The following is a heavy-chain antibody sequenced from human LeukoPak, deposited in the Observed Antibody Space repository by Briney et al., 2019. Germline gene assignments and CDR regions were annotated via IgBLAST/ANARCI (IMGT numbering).Heavy chain of an antibody. CDR3: ARDLYDILTEGYFDY. CDR1: GYTXTSYG. J-gene: IGHJ4*02. CDR2: ISAYNGNT. D-gene: IGHD3-9*01. Sequence: ASVKVSCKASGYTXTSYGISWVRQAPGQGLEWMGWISAYNGNTKYAQKLQGRVTMTTDTSTSTAYMELRSLRSDDTAVYYCARDLYDILTEGYFDYWGQGTLVTVSS. V-gene: IGHV1-18*01.